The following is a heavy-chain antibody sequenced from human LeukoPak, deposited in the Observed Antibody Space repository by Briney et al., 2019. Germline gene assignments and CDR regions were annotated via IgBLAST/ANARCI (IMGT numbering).Heavy chain of an antibody. D-gene: IGHD6-13*01. CDR1: GGFISSYY. Sequence: SETLSLTCTVSGGFISSYYWSWIRQPPGKGLEWIGYIYYSGSTNYNPSLKSRVTISVDTSKNQFSLTLSAVTAADTAVYYCARAPIAAAGTGYGYWGQGTLVTVSS. CDR3: ARAPIAAAGTGYGY. J-gene: IGHJ4*02. V-gene: IGHV4-59*01. CDR2: IYYSGST.